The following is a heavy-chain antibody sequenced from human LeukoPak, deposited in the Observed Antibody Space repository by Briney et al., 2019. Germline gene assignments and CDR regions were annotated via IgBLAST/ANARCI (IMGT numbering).Heavy chain of an antibody. Sequence: PGGSLRLSCAASGFTVSSNYMSWVRQAPGKGLEWVSVIYSGGSTYYADSVKGRFTISRDNSKNTLYLQMNSLRAEDTAVYYCARDSDLERDWNYSPFDYWGQGTLVTVSS. J-gene: IGHJ4*02. V-gene: IGHV3-66*01. CDR2: IYSGGST. CDR3: ARDSDLERDWNYSPFDY. D-gene: IGHD1-7*01. CDR1: GFTVSSNY.